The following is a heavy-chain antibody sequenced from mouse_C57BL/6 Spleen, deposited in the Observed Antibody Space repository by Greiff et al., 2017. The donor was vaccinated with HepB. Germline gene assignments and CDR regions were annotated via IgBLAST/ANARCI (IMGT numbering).Heavy chain of an antibody. CDR2: IDPENGDT. CDR3: TTPSNYDY. D-gene: IGHD2-5*01. J-gene: IGHJ2*01. Sequence: DVQLQESGAELVRPGASVKLSCTASGFNIKDDYMHWVKQRPEQGLEWIGWIDPENGDTEYASKFQGKATITADTSSNTAYLQLSSLTSEDTAVYYCTTPSNYDYWGQGTTLTVSS. CDR1: GFNIKDDY. V-gene: IGHV14-4*01.